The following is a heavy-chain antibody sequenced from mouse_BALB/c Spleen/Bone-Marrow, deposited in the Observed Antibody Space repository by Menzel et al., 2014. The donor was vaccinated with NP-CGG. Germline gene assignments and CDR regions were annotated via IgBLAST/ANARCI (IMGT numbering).Heavy chain of an antibody. D-gene: IGHD2-10*02. J-gene: IGHJ3*01. CDR2: IYPGNSDT. CDR3: TFLVKEDFAY. CDR1: GYSFTSYW. V-gene: IGHV1-5*01. Sequence: VQLKHSGTVLARPGASVKMSCKASGYSFTSYWMHWVKQRPGQGLEWIGAIYPGNSDTSYNQKFRGKAKLTAVTSASTAYMELSSLTNEDSAVYYCTFLVKEDFAYWGQGTLVTVSA.